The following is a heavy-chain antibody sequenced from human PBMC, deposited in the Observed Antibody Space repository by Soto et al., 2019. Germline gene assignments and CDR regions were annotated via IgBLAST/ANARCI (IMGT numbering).Heavy chain of an antibody. Sequence: EVQLVESGGGLVQPGGSLRLSCAASGFTFSSYDMHWVRQATGKGLEWVSAIGTAGDTYYPGSVKGRFTISRENAKNSLYLQMTSLRAGDTAVYYCARATTVDGMDVWGQGTTVTVSS. J-gene: IGHJ6*02. CDR2: IGTAGDT. V-gene: IGHV3-13*01. CDR3: ARATTVDGMDV. CDR1: GFTFSSYD. D-gene: IGHD4-17*01.